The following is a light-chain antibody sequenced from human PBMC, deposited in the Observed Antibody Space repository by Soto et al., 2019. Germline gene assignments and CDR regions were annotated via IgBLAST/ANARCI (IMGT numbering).Light chain of an antibody. V-gene: IGLV2-11*01. CDR1: SADVVGY. J-gene: IGLJ1*01. Sequence: LTQPRSVSGSPGQSVTISCLGTSADVVGYVSWYQQHPGKPPKLLIYDVNKRPSGVPDRFSGSKSGNTASLTISGLQAEDEADYYCCSYEGSFVHVFESGTRVTVL. CDR3: CSYEGSFVHV. CDR2: DVN.